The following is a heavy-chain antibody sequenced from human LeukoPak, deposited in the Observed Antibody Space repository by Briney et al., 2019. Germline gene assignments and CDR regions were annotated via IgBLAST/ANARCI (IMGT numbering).Heavy chain of an antibody. CDR1: GGSFSGYY. D-gene: IGHD1-20*01. CDR2: VNHSGST. CDR3: ARGPLYNWNLYYFDN. V-gene: IGHV4-34*01. J-gene: IGHJ4*02. Sequence: PSETLSLTCVVYGGSFSGYYWSWVRQPPGKGLEWIGEVNHSGSTNYNPSLKSRVTISIDTSKNQFSLNLSSVTAADTAVYYCARGPLYNWNLYYFDNWGQGTLVTVSS.